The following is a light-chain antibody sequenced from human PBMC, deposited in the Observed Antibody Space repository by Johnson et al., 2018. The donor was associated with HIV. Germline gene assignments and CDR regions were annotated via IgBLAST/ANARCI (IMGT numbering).Light chain of an antibody. CDR2: DND. J-gene: IGLJ1*01. Sequence: QSVLTQPPSVSAAPGQRVTISCSGSSSNIGNNYVSWYQHLPGTAPKLLIYDNDKRPSGIPDRFSGSRSGTSATLGITGLQTGVEADYYCGAWDSGLTAGVVGTGTKVTVL. CDR1: SSNIGNNY. CDR3: GAWDSGLTAGV. V-gene: IGLV1-51*01.